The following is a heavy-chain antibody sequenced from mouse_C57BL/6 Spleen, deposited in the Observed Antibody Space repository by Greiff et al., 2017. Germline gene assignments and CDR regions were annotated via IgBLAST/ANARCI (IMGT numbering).Heavy chain of an antibody. J-gene: IGHJ4*01. CDR3: ARKSSLYYAMGY. CDR2: IYPSDSET. CDR1: GYTFTSYW. D-gene: IGHD1-3*01. V-gene: IGHV1-61*01. Sequence: VQLQQSGAELVRPGSSVKLSCKASGYTFTSYWLAWVKQRPGQGLEWIGNIYPSDSETHYNQKFKDKATLTVDKSSSTAYMQLSSLTSEDSAVYYCARKSSLYYAMGYWGQGTSVTVAS.